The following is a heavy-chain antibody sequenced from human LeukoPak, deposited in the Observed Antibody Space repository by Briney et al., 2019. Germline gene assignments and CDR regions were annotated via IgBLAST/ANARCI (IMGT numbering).Heavy chain of an antibody. V-gene: IGHV4-4*07. CDR3: VRGLPMNDAFDI. J-gene: IGHJ3*02. CDR1: GGSISSYY. Sequence: SETLSLTCTVSGGSISSYYWSWIRQPAGKGLEWIGRIYTSGSTNYNPSLKSRVTMSVDTSKNQFSLKLSSVTAADTAVYYCVRGLPMNDAFDIWGQGTMVTVSS. CDR2: IYTSGST. D-gene: IGHD3-22*01.